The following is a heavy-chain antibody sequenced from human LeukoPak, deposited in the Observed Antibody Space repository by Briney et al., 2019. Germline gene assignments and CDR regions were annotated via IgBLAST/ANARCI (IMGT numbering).Heavy chain of an antibody. CDR2: IYHSGST. D-gene: IGHD3-3*01. V-gene: IGHV4-38-2*02. CDR1: GYSISSGYY. Sequence: KPSETLSLTCTVSGYSISSGYYWGWIRQPPGKGLEWIGSIYHSGSTYYNPSLKSRVTISVDTSKNQFSLKLSSVTAADTAVYYCARELKPSGYDFWSGYYDNFDYWGQGTLVTVSS. J-gene: IGHJ4*02. CDR3: ARELKPSGYDFWSGYYDNFDY.